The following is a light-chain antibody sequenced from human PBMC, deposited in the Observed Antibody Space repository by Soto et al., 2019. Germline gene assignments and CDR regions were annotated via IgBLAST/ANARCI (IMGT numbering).Light chain of an antibody. CDR3: QKYDTDRRIFT. J-gene: IGKJ3*01. V-gene: IGKV1-27*01. CDR1: QGINNY. CDR2: AAS. Sequence: DIQMTQSPSSLSASVGDRVTITCRASQGINNYLAWYQQKPGKVPRLLIHAASILQSGVPSRFSGSGSGTDFPLTISRLQNEDVATFYCQKYDTDRRIFTFGPGTKVDVK.